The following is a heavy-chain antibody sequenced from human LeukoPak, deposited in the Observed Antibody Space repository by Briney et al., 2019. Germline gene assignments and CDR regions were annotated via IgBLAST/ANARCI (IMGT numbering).Heavy chain of an antibody. V-gene: IGHV4-59*07. CDR3: ASSRPWYMDV. J-gene: IGHJ6*03. Sequence: PSDTLSLTCSVSGDSISTNYWSWIRQSPGKGREYMGNIYYSGSTNYNPSLRSRVTISLDASKKQSSLKVASVTAADPAMFYCASSRPWYMDVWGKGTTVTVSS. D-gene: IGHD6-6*01. CDR1: GDSISTNY. CDR2: IYYSGST.